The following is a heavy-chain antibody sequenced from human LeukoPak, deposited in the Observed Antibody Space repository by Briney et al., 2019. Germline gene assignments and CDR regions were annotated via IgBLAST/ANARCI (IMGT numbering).Heavy chain of an antibody. CDR3: AKQLGYCSDGSCYFPY. J-gene: IGHJ4*02. CDR1: GFTFSSSA. Sequence: GGSLRLSCAASGFTFSSSAMSWVRQVPGKGLEWVSGISASGGSTSYADSVQGRFTISRDNSKSTLCLQMNSLRAEDTAVYYCAKQLGYCSDGSCYFPYWGQGTLVTVSS. D-gene: IGHD2-15*01. CDR2: ISASGGST. V-gene: IGHV3-23*01.